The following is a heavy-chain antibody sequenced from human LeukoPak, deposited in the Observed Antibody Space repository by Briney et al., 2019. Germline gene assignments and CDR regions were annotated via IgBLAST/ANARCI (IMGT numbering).Heavy chain of an antibody. D-gene: IGHD3/OR15-3a*01. J-gene: IGHJ6*03. V-gene: IGHV3-23*01. CDR2: ISGSSSST. CDR1: GFTFSTYA. CDR3: AKCEGIFGLVYYYYMDV. Sequence: GGSLRLSCAASGFTFSTYAMTWVRQAPGKGLEWVSAISGSSSSTYSSDSVKGRFTISRDNSKNTLYLQMNSLRAEDTAVYYCAKCEGIFGLVYYYYMDVWGKGTTVTVSS.